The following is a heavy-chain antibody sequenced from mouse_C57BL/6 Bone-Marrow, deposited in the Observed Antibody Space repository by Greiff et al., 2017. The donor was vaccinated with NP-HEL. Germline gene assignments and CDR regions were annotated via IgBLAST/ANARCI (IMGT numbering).Heavy chain of an antibody. Sequence: QVQLQQSGPGLVQPSQSLSITCTVSGFSLTSYGVHWVRQPPGKGLEWLGVIWSGGSTDYNAAFISRLSISKDNSKSQVFFKMNSLQADDTAIYYCAKRDYSNLYYAMDYWGQGTSVTVSS. D-gene: IGHD2-5*01. V-gene: IGHV2-4*01. CDR3: AKRDYSNLYYAMDY. CDR1: GFSLTSYG. CDR2: IWSGGST. J-gene: IGHJ4*01.